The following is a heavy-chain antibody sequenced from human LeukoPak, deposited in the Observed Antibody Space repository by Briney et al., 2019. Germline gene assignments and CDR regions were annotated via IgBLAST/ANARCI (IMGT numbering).Heavy chain of an antibody. CDR2: IYYSGST. CDR3: ARQKPPSQDVLGYYFDY. CDR1: GASIRSSTYY. Sequence: SETLSLTCSVSGASIRSSTYYWGWIRQPPGKGLEWIGTIYYSGSTYYSPSLQSRLTISVDRSKNQFSLELSSVTAADTAIYYCARQKPPSQDVLGYYFDYWGQGTLVTVSS. V-gene: IGHV4-39*01. J-gene: IGHJ4*02. D-gene: IGHD3-10*02.